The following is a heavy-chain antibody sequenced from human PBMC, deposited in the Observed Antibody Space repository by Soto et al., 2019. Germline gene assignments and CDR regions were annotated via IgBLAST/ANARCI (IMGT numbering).Heavy chain of an antibody. CDR1: GGSFSGYY. J-gene: IGHJ6*02. CDR2: ITHSGST. CDR3: ARGTSDSRYYGMDV. D-gene: IGHD2-21*02. V-gene: IGHV4-34*01. Sequence: SETLSLTCAVYGGSFSGYYWSWIRQPPGKGLEWIGEITHSGSTNYNPSLKSRVTISVDTSKNQFSLRLSSVTAADTAVYYCARGTSDSRYYGMDVWGQGTTVTVSS.